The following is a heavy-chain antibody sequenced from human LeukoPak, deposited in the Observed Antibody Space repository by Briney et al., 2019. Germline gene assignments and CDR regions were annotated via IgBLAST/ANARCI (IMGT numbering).Heavy chain of an antibody. V-gene: IGHV1-18*01. CDR2: ISAYNGNT. D-gene: IGHD2-2*01. J-gene: IGHJ5*02. CDR3: ARDSSGADAPRIVVVPAAGSWFDP. Sequence: ASVKVSCKASGYTFTSYGISWVRQAPGQGLEWMGWISAYNGNTNYAQKLQGRVTMTTDTSTSTAYMELRSLRSDDTAVYYCARDSSGADAPRIVVVPAAGSWFDPWGQGTLVTVSS. CDR1: GYTFTSYG.